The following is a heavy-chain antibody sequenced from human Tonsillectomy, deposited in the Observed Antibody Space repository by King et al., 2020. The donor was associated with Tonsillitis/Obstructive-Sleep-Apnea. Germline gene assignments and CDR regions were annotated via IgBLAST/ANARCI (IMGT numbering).Heavy chain of an antibody. CDR1: GYPFTNYG. Sequence: QLVQSGAEVKKPGASVKVSCKASGYPFTNYGIIWVRRAPGQGLEWMGWISTYNGNTNYAQNLQDRVTMTTDTSTSTAYMELRSLRSDDTAVYYCAKESNYYYDMDVWGKGTTVTVSS. CDR3: AKESNYYYDMDV. CDR2: ISTYNGNT. J-gene: IGHJ6*03. V-gene: IGHV1-18*01.